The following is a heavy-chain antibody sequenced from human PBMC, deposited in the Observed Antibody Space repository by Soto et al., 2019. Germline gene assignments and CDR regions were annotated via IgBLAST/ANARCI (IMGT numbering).Heavy chain of an antibody. CDR3: ATVPPWYYDSSGYYY. J-gene: IGHJ4*02. CDR2: FDPEDGET. D-gene: IGHD3-22*01. CDR1: GYTLTELS. Sequence: GASVKVSCKVSGYTLTELSMHWVRQAPGKGLEWMGGFDPEDGETIYAQKFQGRVTMTEDTSTDTAYMELSSLRSEDTAVYYCATVPPWYYDSSGYYYWGQGTLVTVSS. V-gene: IGHV1-24*01.